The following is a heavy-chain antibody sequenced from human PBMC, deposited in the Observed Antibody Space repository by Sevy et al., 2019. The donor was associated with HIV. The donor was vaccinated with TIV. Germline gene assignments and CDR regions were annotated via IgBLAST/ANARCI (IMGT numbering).Heavy chain of an antibody. Sequence: GSLRLSCAASGFTFSDYYMSWIRQAPGKGLEWVSYISSSGSTIYYADSVKGRFTISRDNAKNSLYLQMNSLRAEDTAVYYCARDRYDILTGYLPPYYYGMDVWGQGTTVTVSS. J-gene: IGHJ6*02. CDR2: ISSSGSTI. CDR3: ARDRYDILTGYLPPYYYGMDV. CDR1: GFTFSDYY. V-gene: IGHV3-11*01. D-gene: IGHD3-9*01.